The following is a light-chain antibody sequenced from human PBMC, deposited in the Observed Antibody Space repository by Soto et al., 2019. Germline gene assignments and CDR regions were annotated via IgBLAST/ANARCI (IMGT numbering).Light chain of an antibody. V-gene: IGKV3-20*01. J-gene: IGKJ3*01. CDR3: QKYTTSPFT. CDR2: GAS. Sequence: EIVLTQSPGTLSLSPGERATLYCRASQSVGSNYLAWYQQKPGQAPRVLIYGASSRATGIPDRFSGSGSGADVTSIISRLEPEDFAVYYCQKYTTSPFTFGPGTKVDIK. CDR1: QSVGSNY.